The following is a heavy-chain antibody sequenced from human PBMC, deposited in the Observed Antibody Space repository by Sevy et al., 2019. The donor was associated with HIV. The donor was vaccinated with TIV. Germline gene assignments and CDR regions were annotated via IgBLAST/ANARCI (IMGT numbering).Heavy chain of an antibody. D-gene: IGHD3-22*01. CDR3: ARKYDSSGYFDY. Sequence: GGSLRLSCAASGFTFRNYAMNWVRQAPGKGLEWVSGISGTGGSGGKTNYADSVKGRFTIPRDNSKNSLYLHLNTLRAEDTAIYYCARKYDSSGYFDYWGQGTLVTVS. J-gene: IGHJ4*02. CDR1: GFTFRNYA. CDR2: ISGTGGSGGKT. V-gene: IGHV3-23*01.